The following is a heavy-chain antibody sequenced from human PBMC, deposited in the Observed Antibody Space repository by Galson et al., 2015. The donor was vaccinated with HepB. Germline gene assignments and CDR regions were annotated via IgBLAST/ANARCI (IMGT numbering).Heavy chain of an antibody. J-gene: IGHJ6*02. Sequence: SVKVSCKASGGTFSSYAISWVRQAPGQGLEWMGGIIPIFGTANYAQKFQGRVTITADKSTSTAYMELSSLRSEDTAVYYCARCIAARPYYGMDVWGQGTTVTVSS. CDR3: ARCIAARPYYGMDV. CDR2: IIPIFGTA. D-gene: IGHD6-6*01. V-gene: IGHV1-69*06. CDR1: GGTFSSYA.